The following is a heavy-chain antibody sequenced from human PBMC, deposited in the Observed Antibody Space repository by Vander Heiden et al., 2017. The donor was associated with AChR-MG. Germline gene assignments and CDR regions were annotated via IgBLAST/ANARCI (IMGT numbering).Heavy chain of an antibody. CDR1: GGPFSSYA. V-gene: IGHV1-69*01. CDR2: IIPIFGTA. Sequence: QVQLVQSGAEVKKPGSSVKVSCKASGGPFSSYAISWVRQAPGQGLEWMGGIIPIFGTANYAQKFQGRVTITADESTSTAYMELSSLRSEDTAVYYCARGPLALAVAGTLPFDYWGQGTLVTVSS. D-gene: IGHD6-19*01. CDR3: ARGPLALAVAGTLPFDY. J-gene: IGHJ4*02.